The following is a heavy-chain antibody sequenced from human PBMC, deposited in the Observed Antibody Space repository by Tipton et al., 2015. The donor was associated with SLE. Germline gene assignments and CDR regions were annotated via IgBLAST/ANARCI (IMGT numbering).Heavy chain of an antibody. D-gene: IGHD3-22*01. CDR3: ARRHFDTSGYYRGAFDI. V-gene: IGHV4-59*01. CDR1: GGSISTYY. J-gene: IGHJ3*02. CDR2: IHKSGST. Sequence: TLFLTCTVSGGSISTYYWSWIRQSPGKGLEWIGYIHKSGSTHYHPSLRGRVTISVDASKNQFSLELISVTAADTAVYYCARRHFDTSGYYRGAFDIWGQGKMVTVSS.